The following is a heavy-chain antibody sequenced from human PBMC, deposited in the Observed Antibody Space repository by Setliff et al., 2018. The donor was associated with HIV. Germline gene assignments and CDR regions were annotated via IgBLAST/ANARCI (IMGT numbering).Heavy chain of an antibody. CDR1: GYSISSGYY. CDR3: ARIVGGGSSWYDVFDI. Sequence: SETLSLTCAVSGYSISSGYYWDWIRQPPGKGLEWIGEIFHSGSTNYNPSLRSRITISVDKSKNHLSLELTSVTAADTAVYYCARIVGGGSSWYDVFDIWGQGTMVTVSS. J-gene: IGHJ3*02. D-gene: IGHD6-13*01. V-gene: IGHV4-38-2*01. CDR2: IFHSGST.